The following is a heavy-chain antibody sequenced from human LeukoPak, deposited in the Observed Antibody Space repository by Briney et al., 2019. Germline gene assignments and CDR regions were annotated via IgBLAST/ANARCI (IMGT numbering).Heavy chain of an antibody. V-gene: IGHV3-30*02. D-gene: IGHD6-6*01. CDR3: AKDRGLYSSSFTTSLDY. J-gene: IGHJ4*02. CDR2: IRYDGSNK. CDR1: GVTFSGYG. Sequence: PGGSLRLSCAASGVTFSGYGMHWVRQAPGKGLEWVAFIRYDGSNKYYADSVKGRFTISRDNSKNTLYLQMNSLRAEDTAVYYCAKDRGLYSSSFTTSLDYWGQGTLVTVSS.